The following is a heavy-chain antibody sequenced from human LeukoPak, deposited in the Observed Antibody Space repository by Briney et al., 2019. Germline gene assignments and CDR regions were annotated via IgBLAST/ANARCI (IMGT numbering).Heavy chain of an antibody. CDR1: GVTPSAFA. CDR3: TRDDIVVVVADY. D-gene: IGHD2-15*01. Sequence: GRTPCPSRALSGVTPSAFAMSGFRPGTPQRMDWGGFSGSKAYGGTKESAASVKGRFTISRDDSKRIAYRQMNSLKTEDTAVYYCTRDDIVVVVADYWGQGTLVTVSS. CDR2: SGSKAYGGTK. J-gene: IGHJ4*02. V-gene: IGHV3-49*03.